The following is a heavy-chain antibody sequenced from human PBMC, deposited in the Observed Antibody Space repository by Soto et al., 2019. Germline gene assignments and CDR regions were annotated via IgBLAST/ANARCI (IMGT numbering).Heavy chain of an antibody. D-gene: IGHD3-9*01. Sequence: SETLSLTCTVSGGSVSSGNYYWSWIRQPPGKGLEWIGYIYYSGSTNYNPSLKSRVTISVDTSRNQFSLKLSSVTAADTAVFYCASYDVLAAYYYWGQGTLVTVSS. V-gene: IGHV4-61*01. CDR1: GGSVSSGNYY. CDR3: ASYDVLAAYYY. CDR2: IYYSGST. J-gene: IGHJ4*02.